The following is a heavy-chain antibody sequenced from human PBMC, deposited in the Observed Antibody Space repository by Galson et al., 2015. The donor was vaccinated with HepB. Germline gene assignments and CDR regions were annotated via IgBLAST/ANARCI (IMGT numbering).Heavy chain of an antibody. V-gene: IGHV4-39*01. CDR1: GGSISSGGYY. CDR3: ARNKWFQNFNWFDP. Sequence: VSGGSISSGGYYWGWIRQPPGKGLEWIGSIYYSGSTYYNPSLKSRVTISVDTSKNQFSLKLSSVTAADTAVYYCARNKWFQNFNWFDPWGQGTLVTVSS. D-gene: IGHD3-22*01. CDR2: IYYSGST. J-gene: IGHJ5*02.